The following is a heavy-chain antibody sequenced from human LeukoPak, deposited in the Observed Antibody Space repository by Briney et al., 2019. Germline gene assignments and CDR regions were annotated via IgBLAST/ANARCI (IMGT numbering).Heavy chain of an antibody. D-gene: IGHD5-12*01. V-gene: IGHV4-59*12. CDR3: ARGPYGGHVGY. Sequence: AETLPLTCTVSGGSISSYYWSWIRQPPGKGLEGMGYIYYSGSTNYNPSLKTRVTISVDTSKSQCSLKLSSVSAAETAVYYCARGPYGGHVGYWGRETLVTVSS. J-gene: IGHJ4*02. CDR2: IYYSGST. CDR1: GGSISSYY.